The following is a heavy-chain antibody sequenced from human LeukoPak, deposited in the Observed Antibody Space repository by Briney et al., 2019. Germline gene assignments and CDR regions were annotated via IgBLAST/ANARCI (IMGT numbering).Heavy chain of an antibody. Sequence: GASVKVSCKASGGTFSSFAISWVRQAPGQGLEWMGGIIPIFGTANYAQKFQGRVTITTDESTSTVYMELSSLRSEDTAVYYCARGARGAYDVFDIGGKGTRATVS. CDR3: ARGARGAYDVFDI. J-gene: IGHJ3*02. CDR2: IIPIFGTA. CDR1: GGTFSSFA. D-gene: IGHD2-21*01. V-gene: IGHV1-69*05.